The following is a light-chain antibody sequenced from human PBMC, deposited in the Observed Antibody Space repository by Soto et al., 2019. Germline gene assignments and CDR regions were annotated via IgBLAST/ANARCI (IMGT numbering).Light chain of an antibody. Sequence: QSARTQPASVSGSPGQSITISCSGTSSDVGTYNLVSWYQQYPGKAPRLMIYEVTKRPSGVSNRFSGSKSGNTASLTISGLQPEDEADYYCCSYAGSSSSIFGTGTKVTV. V-gene: IGLV2-23*02. CDR3: CSYAGSSSSI. J-gene: IGLJ1*01. CDR1: SSDVGTYNL. CDR2: EVT.